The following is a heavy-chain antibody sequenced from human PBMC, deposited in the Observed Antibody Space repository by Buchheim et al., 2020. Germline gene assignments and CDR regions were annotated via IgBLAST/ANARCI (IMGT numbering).Heavy chain of an antibody. CDR2: ISSSRSTI. CDR3: ARDSYDSSGYSLTAEYFQH. D-gene: IGHD3-22*01. Sequence: EVQLVESGGGLVQPGGSLRLSCAASGFTFSSYSMNWVRQAPGKGLEWVSYISSSRSTIYYADSVKGRFTISRDNAKNSLYLQMNSLRDEDTAVYYCARDSYDSSGYSLTAEYFQHWGQGTL. CDR1: GFTFSSYS. J-gene: IGHJ1*01. V-gene: IGHV3-48*02.